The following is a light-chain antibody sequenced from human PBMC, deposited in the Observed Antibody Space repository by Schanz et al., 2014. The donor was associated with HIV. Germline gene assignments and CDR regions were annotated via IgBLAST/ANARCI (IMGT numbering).Light chain of an antibody. CDR2: AAS. Sequence: DIQMTQSPSSLSASVGDRVTITCRASQSISSYLNWYQQKPGKAPKLLIHAASSLQSGVPLRFSGSGSGTDFTLIISSLQPEDFASYFCQQTYNTSITFGQGTRLEIK. CDR1: QSISSY. CDR3: QQTYNTSIT. J-gene: IGKJ5*01. V-gene: IGKV1-39*01.